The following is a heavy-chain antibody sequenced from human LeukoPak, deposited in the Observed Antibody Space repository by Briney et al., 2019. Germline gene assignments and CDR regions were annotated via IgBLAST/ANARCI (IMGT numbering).Heavy chain of an antibody. CDR1: GGTFSSYA. D-gene: IGHD6-13*01. CDR2: IIPIFGTA. V-gene: IGHV1-69*13. CDR3: ARDFLSAIAADGYNWFDP. J-gene: IGHJ5*02. Sequence: GASVKVSCKASGGTFSSYAISWVRQAPGQGLEWMGGIIPIFGTANYAQKFQGRVTITADESTSTAYMELSSLRSEDTAVYYCARDFLSAIAADGYNWFDPWGQGTLVTVSS.